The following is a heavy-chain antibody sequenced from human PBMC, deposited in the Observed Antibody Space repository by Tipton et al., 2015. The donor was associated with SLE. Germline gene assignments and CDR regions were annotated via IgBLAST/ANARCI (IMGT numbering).Heavy chain of an antibody. D-gene: IGHD6-13*01. CDR2: ISWDGGST. J-gene: IGHJ3*02. Sequence: SLRLSCAASGFTFDDYTMHWVRQAPGKGLEWVSLISWDGGSTYYADSVKGRFTISRDNTKNSLYLQMNSLRTEDTALYYCARDRGIAAAVDAFDIWGQGKMVTVSS. CDR1: GFTFDDYT. CDR3: ARDRGIAAAVDAFDI. V-gene: IGHV3-43*01.